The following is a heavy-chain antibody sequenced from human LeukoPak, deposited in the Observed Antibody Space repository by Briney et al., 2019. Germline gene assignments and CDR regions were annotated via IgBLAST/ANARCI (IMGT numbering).Heavy chain of an antibody. Sequence: ASLKVSCKASGYTFRGYYIYWVRQAPGQGLEWMGWINPNSGGTNYAQKFQGRVTMTRDTSISTAYMELSRLRSDDTAVYYCARGRGLYDLADYWGQGTLVTVSS. CDR3: ARGRGLYDLADY. D-gene: IGHD3-3*01. J-gene: IGHJ4*02. CDR1: GYTFRGYY. V-gene: IGHV1-2*02. CDR2: INPNSGGT.